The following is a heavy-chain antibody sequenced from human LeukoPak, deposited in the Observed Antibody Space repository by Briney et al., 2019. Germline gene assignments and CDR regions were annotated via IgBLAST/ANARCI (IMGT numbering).Heavy chain of an antibody. V-gene: IGHV3-23*01. CDR2: ISGSGGST. D-gene: IGHD3-22*01. J-gene: IGHJ3*02. CDR1: GFTFSSYA. Sequence: GGSLRLSCAASGFTFSSYAMSWVRQAPGKGLEWVSAISGSGGSTYYADSVKGRFTISRDNSKNTLYLQMNSLRAEDTAIYYCAKCYYDSSGYYFGAFDNWGQGTMVTVSS. CDR3: AKCYYDSSGYYFGAFDN.